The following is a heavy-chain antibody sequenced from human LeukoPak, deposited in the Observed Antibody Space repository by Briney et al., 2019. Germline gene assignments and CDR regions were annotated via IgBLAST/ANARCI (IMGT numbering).Heavy chain of an antibody. J-gene: IGHJ4*02. V-gene: IGHV7-4-1*02. Sequence: GASVKVSCRASGYTFTNYGVNWVRQAPGQGLEWMGWINTNTRNPTYAQGFTGRFVFSLDTSLSTAYLQISSLKAEATAVYYCARDKYQLPYEIDYWGQGTLVTVSS. CDR1: GYTFTNYG. CDR2: INTNTRNP. CDR3: ARDKYQLPYEIDY. D-gene: IGHD2-2*01.